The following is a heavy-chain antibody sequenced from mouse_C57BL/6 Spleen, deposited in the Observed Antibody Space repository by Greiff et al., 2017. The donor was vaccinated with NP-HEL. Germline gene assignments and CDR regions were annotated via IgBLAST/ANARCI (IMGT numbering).Heavy chain of an antibody. D-gene: IGHD2-2*01. V-gene: IGHV3-6*01. CDR3: ARGKGHGYDVGFAY. CDR1: GYSITSGYY. CDR2: ISYDGSN. J-gene: IGHJ3*01. Sequence: EVQLQESGPGLVKPSQSLSLTCSVTGYSITSGYYWNWIRQFPGNKLEWMGYISYDGSNNYNPSLKNRISITRDTSKNQFFLKLNSVATEDTATYYCARGKGHGYDVGFAYWGQGTLVTVSA.